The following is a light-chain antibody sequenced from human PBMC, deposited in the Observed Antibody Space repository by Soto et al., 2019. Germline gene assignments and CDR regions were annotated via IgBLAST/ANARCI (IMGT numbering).Light chain of an antibody. J-gene: IGKJ5*01. Sequence: AIQLTQSPSSLSASIGDKVTISCRASQGIASALVWYQQKPGKSPQLLIYDGSNLEKGVPSRFSGSGSGTEFTLTISSLQPEDFATYYCQQFNSYPLITVGQGTRLEI. CDR1: QGIASA. V-gene: IGKV1-13*02. CDR3: QQFNSYPLIT. CDR2: DGS.